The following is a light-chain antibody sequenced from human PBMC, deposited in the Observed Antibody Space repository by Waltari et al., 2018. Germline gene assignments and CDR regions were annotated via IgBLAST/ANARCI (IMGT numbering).Light chain of an antibody. CDR1: PSVSRW. CDR3: QKYGTLPAT. V-gene: IGKV3-20*01. Sequence: EIVLTPSPGTLSLSPGERATLSCRASPSVSRWLAWYQQKPGQPPRLLIYGASSRATGIPDRFSGSGSGTDFSLTISRLEPEDSAVYYCQKYGTLPATFGQGTKVEVK. J-gene: IGKJ1*01. CDR2: GAS.